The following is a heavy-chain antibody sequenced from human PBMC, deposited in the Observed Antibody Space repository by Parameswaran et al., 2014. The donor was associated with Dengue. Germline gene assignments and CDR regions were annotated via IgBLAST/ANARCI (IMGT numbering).Heavy chain of an antibody. Sequence: VRQAPGKGLEWIGEIYHSGITNYNPSLKSRVTISVDKSKNHFSLKLSSVTAADTALYYCAREYGSGSFDYYYYYMDVWGKDHGHRLL. CDR2: IYHSGIT. V-gene: IGHV4-4*02. CDR3: AREYGSGSFDYYYYYMDV. J-gene: IGHJ6*03. D-gene: IGHD3-10*01.